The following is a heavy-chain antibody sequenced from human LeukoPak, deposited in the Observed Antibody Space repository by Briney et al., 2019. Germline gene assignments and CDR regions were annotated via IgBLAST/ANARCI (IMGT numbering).Heavy chain of an antibody. J-gene: IGHJ4*02. CDR2: TSDRGDYT. D-gene: IGHD1-7*01. Sequence: GGSLRLSCAASGFTFTSYSMSWVRQAPGKGLEWVSGTSDRGDYTYYADSVKGRFTISRDSSKNTLFPQMNSLRAEDTALYFCARKAQYNGHYPLDYWGQGTLVTVSS. CDR3: ARKAQYNGHYPLDY. V-gene: IGHV3-23*01. CDR1: GFTFTSYS.